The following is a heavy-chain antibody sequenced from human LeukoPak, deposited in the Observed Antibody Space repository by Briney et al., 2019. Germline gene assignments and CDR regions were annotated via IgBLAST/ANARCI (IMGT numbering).Heavy chain of an antibody. Sequence: GASVKVSCKASGYTFTTLDINWVRQAPGQGLEWVGYINPKNGATKYAQEFQRWVTMTRDTSISTAYMELSRLTSDDSAVYYCARAQDYSESYYVDYFDYWGQGTLVTVSS. CDR3: ARAQDYSESYYVDYFDY. CDR1: GYTFTTLD. J-gene: IGHJ4*02. V-gene: IGHV1-2*04. D-gene: IGHD1-26*01. CDR2: INPKNGAT.